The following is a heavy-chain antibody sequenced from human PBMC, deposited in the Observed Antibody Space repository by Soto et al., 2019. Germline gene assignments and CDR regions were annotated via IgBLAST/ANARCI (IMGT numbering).Heavy chain of an antibody. CDR2: IYYSGTT. CDR3: ARSISVAMDF. J-gene: IGHJ4*02. D-gene: IGHD6-19*01. CDR1: WGSILNSGYP. Sequence: ETPSLPWTVLWGSILNSGYPRGLIRQPPGKGLEWIGSIYYSGTTYYNPSLKSRVTISVDTSKNQFSLKLSSVTAADTAVYYCARSISVAMDFWGQGTLVTVSS. V-gene: IGHV4-39*01.